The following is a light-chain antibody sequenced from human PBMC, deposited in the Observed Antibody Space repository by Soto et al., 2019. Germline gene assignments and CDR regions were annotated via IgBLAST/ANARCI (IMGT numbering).Light chain of an antibody. CDR2: AAS. CDR1: QSISRY. J-gene: IGKJ1*01. CDR3: QQSYSTPPWT. V-gene: IGKV1-39*01. Sequence: DVQMTQPPSSLSASVGDRVTITCRASQSISRYLNWYQQKPGKAPKLLIYAASSLQSGVPSRFSGSGSGTDFTLTISRLQPEDFATYYCQQSYSTPPWTFGQGTKVDIK.